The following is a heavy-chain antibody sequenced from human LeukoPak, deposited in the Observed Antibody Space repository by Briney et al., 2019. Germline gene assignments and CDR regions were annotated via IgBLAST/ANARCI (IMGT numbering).Heavy chain of an antibody. CDR2: INSDGSST. J-gene: IGHJ4*02. CDR1: GFTFSSYW. D-gene: IGHD6-13*01. Sequence: GGSLRLSCAASGFTFSSYWMHWVRQAPGKGLVWVSRINSDGSSTSYADSVKGRFTISRDNAKNTLYLQMNSLRAEDTAVYYCARDLLSGVYSSSWYGGFDYWGQGTLVTVSS. CDR3: ARDLLSGVYSSSWYGGFDY. V-gene: IGHV3-74*01.